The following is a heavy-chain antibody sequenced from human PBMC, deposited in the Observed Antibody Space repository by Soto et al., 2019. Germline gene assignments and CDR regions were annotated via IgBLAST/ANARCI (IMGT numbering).Heavy chain of an antibody. CDR1: GFTFSGHT. Sequence: EVQLVESGGGLVKPGGSQRLSCAASGFTFSGHTINWVRQAPGKGLEWVSSVSSSSSYIYYADSVKGRFTVSRDNAEKSLYLQMNSLRAEDTAMYYCARCMGFDGSGYAFFDSWGQGTLVTVSS. D-gene: IGHD3-10*01. J-gene: IGHJ4*02. V-gene: IGHV3-21*01. CDR2: VSSSSSYI. CDR3: ARCMGFDGSGYAFFDS.